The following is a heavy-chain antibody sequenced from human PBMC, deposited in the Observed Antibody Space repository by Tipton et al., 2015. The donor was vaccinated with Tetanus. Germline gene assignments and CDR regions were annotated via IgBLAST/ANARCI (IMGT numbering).Heavy chain of an antibody. Sequence: TLSLTCTVSGDSISGSPYFWNWIRQHPQKGLEWIGYIYYSGSTYYNPSFESRVTISVDTSKNQFSLKLTSVTDADTAVYYCARDQGGGRVVRLNWFDPWGQGTLATVSP. CDR2: IYYSGST. CDR1: GDSISGSPYF. V-gene: IGHV4-31*03. D-gene: IGHD6-6*01. CDR3: ARDQGGGRVVRLNWFDP. J-gene: IGHJ5*02.